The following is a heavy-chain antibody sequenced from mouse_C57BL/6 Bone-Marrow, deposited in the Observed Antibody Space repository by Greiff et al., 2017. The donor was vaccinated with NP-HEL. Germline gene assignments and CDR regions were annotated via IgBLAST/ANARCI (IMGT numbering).Heavy chain of an antibody. CDR1: GYTFTSYW. Sequence: QVHVKQSGAELAKPGASVKLSCKASGYTFTSYWMHWVKQRPGQGLEWIGYINPSSGYTKYNQKFKDKATLTAEKSSSTAYMQLSSLTYEDSAVYYCARGDGNLLRGYFDVWGTGTTVTVSS. CDR2: INPSSGYT. D-gene: IGHD1-1*01. CDR3: ARGDGNLLRGYFDV. V-gene: IGHV1-7*01. J-gene: IGHJ1*03.